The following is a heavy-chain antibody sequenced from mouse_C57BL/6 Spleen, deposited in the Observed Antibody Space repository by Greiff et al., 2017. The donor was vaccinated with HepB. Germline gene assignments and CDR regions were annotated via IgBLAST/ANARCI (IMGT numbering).Heavy chain of an antibody. V-gene: IGHV1-19*01. Sequence: EVQLQQSGPVLVKPGASVKMSCKASGYTFTDYYMNWVKQSHGKSLEWIGVINPYNGGTSYNQKFKGKATLTVDKSSSTAYMELNSLTSEDSAVYYCAREGYYGSRSWFAYWGQGTLVTVSA. D-gene: IGHD1-1*01. J-gene: IGHJ3*01. CDR2: INPYNGGT. CDR1: GYTFTDYY. CDR3: AREGYYGSRSWFAY.